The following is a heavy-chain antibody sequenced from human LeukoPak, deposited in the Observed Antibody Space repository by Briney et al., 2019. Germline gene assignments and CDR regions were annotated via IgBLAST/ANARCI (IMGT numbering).Heavy chain of an antibody. CDR2: ITTSGATT. V-gene: IGHV3-23*01. Sequence: GGLLRLSCAASGFTFSSYGMSWVRQAPGKGLEWVSFITTSGATTSYADSVKGRFTISRDNPRNTLYMQMNSLRDEDTALYYCAIMHGYYDGSGYWVQWGQGTLVTVSS. CDR1: GFTFSSYG. D-gene: IGHD3-22*01. J-gene: IGHJ4*02. CDR3: AIMHGYYDGSGYWVQ.